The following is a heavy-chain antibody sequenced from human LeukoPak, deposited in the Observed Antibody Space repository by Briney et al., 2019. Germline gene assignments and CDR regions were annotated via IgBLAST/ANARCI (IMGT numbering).Heavy chain of an antibody. CDR1: GYTFTGYY. Sequence: ASVKVSCKASGYTFTGYYMHWVGHAPGQGLEWMGWINPNSGGTNYAQKFQGRVTMTRDTSISTAYMELSSLRSEDTAVYYCARGIAAAFDPWGQGTLVTVSS. J-gene: IGHJ5*02. CDR3: ARGIAAAFDP. D-gene: IGHD6-13*01. CDR2: INPNSGGT. V-gene: IGHV1-2*02.